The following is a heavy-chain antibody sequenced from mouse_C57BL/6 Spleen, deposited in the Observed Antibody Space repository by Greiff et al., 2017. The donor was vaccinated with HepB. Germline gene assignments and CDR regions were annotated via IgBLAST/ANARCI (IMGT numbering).Heavy chain of an antibody. CDR2: ISYDGSN. CDR3: ARAWGNYGGAMDY. Sequence: EVQLVESGPGLVKPSQSLSLTCSVTGYSITSGYYWNWIRQFPGNKLEWMGYISYDGSNNYNPSLKNRISITRDTSKNQFFLKLNSVTTEDTATYYCARAWGNYGGAMDYWGQGTSVTVSS. CDR1: GYSITSGYY. V-gene: IGHV3-6*01. D-gene: IGHD2-1*01. J-gene: IGHJ4*01.